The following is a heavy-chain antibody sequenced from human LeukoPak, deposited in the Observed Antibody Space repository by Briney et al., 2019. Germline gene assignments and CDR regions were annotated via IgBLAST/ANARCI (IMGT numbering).Heavy chain of an antibody. D-gene: IGHD4-17*01. J-gene: IGHJ4*02. Sequence: GGSLRLSCAASGFTFSSYSMNWVRQAPGKGLEWVSSISSSSSYIYYADSVKGRFTISRDNSKNTLYLQMNSLRAEDTAVYYCAMHGDYTAVSLIYFDYWGQGTLVTVSS. CDR3: AMHGDYTAVSLIYFDY. CDR1: GFTFSSYS. V-gene: IGHV3-21*04. CDR2: ISSSSSYI.